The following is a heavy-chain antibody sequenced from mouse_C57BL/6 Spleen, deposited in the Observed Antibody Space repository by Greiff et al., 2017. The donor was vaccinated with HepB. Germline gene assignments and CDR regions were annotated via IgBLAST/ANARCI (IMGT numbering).Heavy chain of an antibody. V-gene: IGHV1-42*01. Sequence: VQLQQSGPELVKPGASVKISCKASGYSFTGYYMNWVKQSPEKSLEWIGEINPSTGGTTYNQKFKAKATLTVDKSSSTAYMQLKSLTSEDSAVYYCARSKILYYDYDVGFDYWGQGTTLTVSS. J-gene: IGHJ2*01. CDR1: GYSFTGYY. CDR2: INPSTGGT. D-gene: IGHD2-4*01. CDR3: ARSKILYYDYDVGFDY.